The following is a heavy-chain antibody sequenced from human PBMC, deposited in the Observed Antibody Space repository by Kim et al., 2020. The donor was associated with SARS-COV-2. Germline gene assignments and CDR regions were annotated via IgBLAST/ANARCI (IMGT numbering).Heavy chain of an antibody. J-gene: IGHJ4*02. Sequence: GGSLRLSCAASGFTFSNYMHWVRQAPGRGLVWVSRLNSDGSDTRYAASVKGRFSTSRDNAKKTPYLQMNSLRAADAATYYCINYQTSSVWNWGQGTLVTV. V-gene: IGHV3-74*01. CDR3: INYQTSSVWN. CDR2: LNSDGSDT. CDR1: GFTFSNY. D-gene: IGHD6-19*01.